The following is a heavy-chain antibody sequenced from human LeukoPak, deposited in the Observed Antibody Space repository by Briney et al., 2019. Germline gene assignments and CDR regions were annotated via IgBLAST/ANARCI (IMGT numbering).Heavy chain of an antibody. J-gene: IGHJ6*03. CDR3: ARGVGSSSVYYYMDV. Sequence: ASVKVSCKASGYTFTSYDINWVRQATGQGLEWMGWMNPNSGNTGYAQKFQGRLTMTRNTSISTAYMELSSLRSEDTAVYYCARGVGSSSVYYYMDVLGKGTTVTVSS. CDR2: MNPNSGNT. V-gene: IGHV1-8*01. CDR1: GYTFTSYD. D-gene: IGHD6-6*01.